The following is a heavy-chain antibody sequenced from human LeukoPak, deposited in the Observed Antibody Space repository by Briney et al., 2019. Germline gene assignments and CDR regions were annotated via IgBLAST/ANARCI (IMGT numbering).Heavy chain of an antibody. J-gene: IGHJ4*02. CDR2: IYSGGST. CDR3: AKSDIVVVPAALFDY. Sequence: GGSLRLSCAASGFTVSSNYMSWVRQAPGKGLEWVSVIYSGGSTYYADSVKGRFTISRDNSKNTLYLQMNSLRAEDTAVYYCAKSDIVVVPAALFDYWGQGTLVTVSS. D-gene: IGHD2-2*01. V-gene: IGHV3-53*01. CDR1: GFTVSSNY.